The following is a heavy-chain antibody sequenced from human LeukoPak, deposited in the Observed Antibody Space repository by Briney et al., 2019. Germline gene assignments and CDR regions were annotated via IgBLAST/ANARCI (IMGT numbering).Heavy chain of an antibody. CDR1: GGSISSGGYY. J-gene: IGHJ5*02. Sequence: PSETLSLTCTVSGGSISSGGYYWSWIRQHPGKGLEWIGYIYYSGSTYYNPSLKSRVTISVDTSKNQFSLKLSSVTAADTAVYYCARVGGVVPAAIRGWFDPWGQGTLVTVSS. CDR3: ARVGGVVPAAIRGWFDP. V-gene: IGHV4-31*03. D-gene: IGHD2-2*02. CDR2: IYYSGST.